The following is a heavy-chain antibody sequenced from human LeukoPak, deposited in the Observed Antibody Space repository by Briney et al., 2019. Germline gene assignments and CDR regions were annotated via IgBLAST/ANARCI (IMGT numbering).Heavy chain of an antibody. J-gene: IGHJ5*02. Sequence: PSETLSLTCAVYGGSFSGYYWSWIRQPPGKGLEWIGEINHSGSTNYNPSLKSRVTISVDTSKNQFSLKLSSVTAADTAVYYCARLYYYDSSGYYHAGHTGWFDPWGQGTLVTVSS. CDR2: INHSGST. CDR1: GGSFSGYY. CDR3: ARLYYYDSSGYYHAGHTGWFDP. D-gene: IGHD3-22*01. V-gene: IGHV4-34*01.